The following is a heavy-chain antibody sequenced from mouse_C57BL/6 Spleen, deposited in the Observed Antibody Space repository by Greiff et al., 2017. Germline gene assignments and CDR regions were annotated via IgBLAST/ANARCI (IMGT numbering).Heavy chain of an antibody. Sequence: EVQLQQSGAELVRPGASVKLSCTASGFNIKDYYMHWVKQRTEQGLEWIGRIDPEDGDTEYAPKFQGKATMTADTSSNTAYLQLSSLTSEDTAVYYCTTYHYGSSPWYFDVWGTGTTVTVSS. CDR1: GFNIKDYY. J-gene: IGHJ1*03. D-gene: IGHD1-1*01. V-gene: IGHV14-1*01. CDR3: TTYHYGSSPWYFDV. CDR2: IDPEDGDT.